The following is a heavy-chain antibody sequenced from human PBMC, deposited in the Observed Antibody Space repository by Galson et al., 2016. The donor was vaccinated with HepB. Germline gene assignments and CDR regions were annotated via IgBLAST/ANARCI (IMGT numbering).Heavy chain of an antibody. V-gene: IGHV4-61*01. CDR3: ARDRGSLLDY. J-gene: IGHJ4*02. CDR2: VSYSGST. Sequence: SETLSLTCTVSGDSVRSESNYWSWIRQTPGKGLEWIGYVSYSGSTNFNPSLNSRVTMSVDPSKNQFSLKITSVTAADTAVYYCARDRGSLLDYWGQGSLVTVSS. CDR1: GDSVRSESNY. D-gene: IGHD1-26*01.